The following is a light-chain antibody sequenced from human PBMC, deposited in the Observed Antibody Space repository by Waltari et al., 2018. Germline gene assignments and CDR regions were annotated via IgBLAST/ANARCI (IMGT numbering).Light chain of an antibody. V-gene: IGLV2-11*01. CDR2: DVS. J-gene: IGLJ2*01. CDR3: CSYAGSRVL. CDR1: NSDVGGYNY. Sequence: QSALTQPRSVSGSPGQSVTISCTGTNSDVGGYNYVSWYQQHPGKAPKLMIYDVSKRPSGVPDRFSGSKAGNTAALTISGLQAEDDADYYCCSYAGSRVLFGGGTKLTVL.